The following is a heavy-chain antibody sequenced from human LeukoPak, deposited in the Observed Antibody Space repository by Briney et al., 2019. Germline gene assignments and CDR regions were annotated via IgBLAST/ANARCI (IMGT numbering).Heavy chain of an antibody. CDR2: IISIFGTA. J-gene: IGHJ5*02. CDR3: ARASAGVGGVPRYHWFNP. Sequence: AASVKVFCKASGYTVTDYFIHWVRQAPGQGLEWMGGIISIFGTAKYAQKLQGRVKITTDESTGTAYMGLSSLRSGDTGVFYSARASAGVGGVPRYHWFNPWGQGTLVTVSS. D-gene: IGHD1-26*01. V-gene: IGHV1-69*05. CDR1: GYTVTDYF.